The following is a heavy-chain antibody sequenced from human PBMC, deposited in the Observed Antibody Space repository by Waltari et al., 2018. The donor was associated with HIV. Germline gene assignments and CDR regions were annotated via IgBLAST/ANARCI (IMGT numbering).Heavy chain of an antibody. CDR2: IYYNENT. Sequence: QVQLQESGPGLVKPSQTLSLTCTVSGGSVRRRDYSWNWIRQPPGKGLEWIGYIYYNENTYYNPSLKSRLTISLDRSKSQFSLKLSSVTAADTAVYYCARSRHDYYDSSGYYRGAFDIWGQGTMVPVSS. CDR1: GGSVRRRDYS. J-gene: IGHJ3*02. D-gene: IGHD3-22*01. V-gene: IGHV4-30-4*08. CDR3: ARSRHDYYDSSGYYRGAFDI.